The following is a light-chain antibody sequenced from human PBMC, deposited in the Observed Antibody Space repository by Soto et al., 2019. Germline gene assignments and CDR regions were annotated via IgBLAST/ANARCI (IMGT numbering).Light chain of an antibody. V-gene: IGKV3-20*01. J-gene: IGKJ2*01. CDR1: QRASSSN. CDR3: QRYGSSPPFT. CDR2: GAS. Sequence: EIVLTPSPGTQSLSPGQRATLSSRARQRASSSNLPWYQQKPGQAPRLLIYGASSRATGIPDRCTGSGSGTDFTLTISRLEPEDFAVYFCQRYGSSPPFTCGQGTKGAI.